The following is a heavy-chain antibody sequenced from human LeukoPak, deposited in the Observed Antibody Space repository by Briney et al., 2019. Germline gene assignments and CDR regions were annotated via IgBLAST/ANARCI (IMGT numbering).Heavy chain of an antibody. CDR2: ISGSGGNT. CDR1: GFTFDDYG. CDR3: AKGPYYDSSGGDY. Sequence: GGSLRLSCAASGFTFDDYGMSWVRQAPGKGLEWVSGISGSGGNTYYADSVKGRFTISRDNSKNTLYLQMNSLRAEDTAVYYCAKGPYYDSSGGDYWGQGTLVTVSS. V-gene: IGHV3-23*01. D-gene: IGHD3-22*01. J-gene: IGHJ4*02.